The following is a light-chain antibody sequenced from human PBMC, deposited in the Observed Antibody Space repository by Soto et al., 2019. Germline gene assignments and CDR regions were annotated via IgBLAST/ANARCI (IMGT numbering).Light chain of an antibody. Sequence: IQLTQSPSSLSASVGDRVTITCRASQSISTYLNWYQQQPGKAPRLLIYAASSLESGVPSRFSGSGSGTDFTLTIAGLRPEDFATYYCQQSYSTPFTFGPGTKVDIK. CDR2: AAS. CDR1: QSISTY. J-gene: IGKJ3*01. V-gene: IGKV1-39*01. CDR3: QQSYSTPFT.